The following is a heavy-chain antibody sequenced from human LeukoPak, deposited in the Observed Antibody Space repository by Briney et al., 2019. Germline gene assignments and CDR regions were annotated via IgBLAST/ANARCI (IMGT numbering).Heavy chain of an antibody. CDR2: IIPIFGTA. D-gene: IGHD5-12*01. J-gene: IGHJ5*02. CDR1: GGTFSSYA. CDR3: ARDPVRRADIVAANWFDP. V-gene: IGHV1-69*06. Sequence: GASVKVSCKASGGTFSSYAISWVRQAPGQGLEWMGGIIPIFGTANYAQKFQGRGTITADKSTSTAYMELSSLRSEDTAVYYCARDPVRRADIVAANWFDPWGQGTLVTVSS.